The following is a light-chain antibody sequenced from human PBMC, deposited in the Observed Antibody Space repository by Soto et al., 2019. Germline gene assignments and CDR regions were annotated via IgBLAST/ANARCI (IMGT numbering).Light chain of an antibody. CDR1: NSDIGAYNF. J-gene: IGLJ3*02. V-gene: IGLV2-14*01. CDR2: EVS. CDR3: SSYRSSSTPV. Sequence: QSVLTQPPSASGSPGQSVTISCAGTNSDIGAYNFVSWYQQHPGKAPKLIIYEVSHRPSGISNRFSGSKSGNTASLTISGLQPDDESDYYCSSYRSSSTPVFGGGTKVTVL.